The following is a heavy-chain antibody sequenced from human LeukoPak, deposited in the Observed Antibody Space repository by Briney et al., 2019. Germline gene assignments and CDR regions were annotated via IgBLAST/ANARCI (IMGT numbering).Heavy chain of an antibody. D-gene: IGHD1-26*01. V-gene: IGHV3-23*01. CDR1: GFTFSDYA. CDR2: ISGSGLMT. Sequence: GGSLRLSCAASGFTFSDYAMTWVRQAPGKGLEWVATISGSGLMTYYADSVKGRFTISSDNSKNTLYLQMNSLRAEDTAVYYCANFLSGSYHFDYWGQGTLVTVSS. J-gene: IGHJ4*02. CDR3: ANFLSGSYHFDY.